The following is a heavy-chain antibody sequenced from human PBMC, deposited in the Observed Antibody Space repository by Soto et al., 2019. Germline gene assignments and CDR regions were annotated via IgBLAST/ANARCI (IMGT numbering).Heavy chain of an antibody. J-gene: IGHJ6*02. D-gene: IGHD2-2*03. V-gene: IGHV3-30*18. CDR1: GFTFSSYG. CDR2: ISYDGITK. CDR3: AKGLDIVLVPGAIGPYYYYGVDV. Sequence: QVQLVESVGGVVQPGRSLRLSCAASGFTFSSYGMNWVRQAPGKGLEWVALISYDGITKYYADSVKGRFTISRDNSKNTQYLQMNSLRPEDTAVYYCAKGLDIVLVPGAIGPYYYYGVDVWGQGTTVTVSS.